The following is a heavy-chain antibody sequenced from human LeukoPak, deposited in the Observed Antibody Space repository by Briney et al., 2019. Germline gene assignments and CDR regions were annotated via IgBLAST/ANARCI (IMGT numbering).Heavy chain of an antibody. J-gene: IGHJ4*02. D-gene: IGHD3-22*01. CDR2: IYTSGST. CDR1: GGSISSYY. V-gene: IGHV4-4*07. CDR3: ARDDYYDSSGYWYY. Sequence: SETLSLTCTVSGGSISSYYWSWIRQPAGKGLEWIGRIYTSGSTNYNPSLKSRVTVSVDTSKNQFSLKLSSVTAADTAVYYCARDDYYDSSGYWYYWGQGTLVTVSS.